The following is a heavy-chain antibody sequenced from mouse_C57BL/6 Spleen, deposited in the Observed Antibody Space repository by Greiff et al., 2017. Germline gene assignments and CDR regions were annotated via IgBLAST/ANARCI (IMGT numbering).Heavy chain of an antibody. J-gene: IGHJ2*01. CDR1: GFTFSNYW. CDR2: IRLKSDNYAT. V-gene: IGHV6-3*01. D-gene: IGHD2-3*01. Sequence: DVMLVESGGGLVQPGGSLKLSCVASGFTFSNYWMTWVRQSPEKGLEWVAQIRLKSDNYATNYAESVKGRFTISRDDSKSSVYLHMHNLRAEDTGIYYCTRDGYFDYWGQGTTLTVSS. CDR3: TRDGYFDY.